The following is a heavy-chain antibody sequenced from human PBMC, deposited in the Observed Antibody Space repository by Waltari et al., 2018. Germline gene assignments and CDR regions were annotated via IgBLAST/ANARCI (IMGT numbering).Heavy chain of an antibody. V-gene: IGHV4-39*01. Sequence: QLQLQESGPGLVKPSETLSLTCSVSGVSITSTRHYWGWIRQPPGQGLEWIGTMSYSGVTYTTPSLQSRVTISRDTSKNQLSLKLGSVTAADTAVYYCATYIGASVGTAAFDVWGQGTMVTVSS. CDR3: ATYIGASVGTAAFDV. CDR1: GVSITSTRHY. CDR2: MSYSGVT. J-gene: IGHJ3*01. D-gene: IGHD5-12*01.